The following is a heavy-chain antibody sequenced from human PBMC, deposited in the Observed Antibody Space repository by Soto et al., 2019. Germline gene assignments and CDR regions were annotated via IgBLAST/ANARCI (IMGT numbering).Heavy chain of an antibody. J-gene: IGHJ4*02. CDR1: GFTFTSSA. CDR2: IVVGSGNT. D-gene: IGHD2-15*01. V-gene: IGHV1-58*02. Sequence: ASVKVSCKASGFTFTSSAMQWVRQARGQRLEWIGWIVVGSGNTNYAQKFQERATITRDMSTSTAYMELSSLRSEDTAVYYCAACSGGSCPNFDYWGQGTLVTVSS. CDR3: AACSGGSCPNFDY.